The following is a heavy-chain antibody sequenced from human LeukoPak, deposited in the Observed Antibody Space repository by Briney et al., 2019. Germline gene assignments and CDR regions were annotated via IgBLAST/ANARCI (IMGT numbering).Heavy chain of an antibody. CDR1: GFTFSSYS. J-gene: IGHJ4*02. D-gene: IGHD6-13*01. CDR2: ISSSSSYI. Sequence: GGSLRLSCAASGFTFSSYSMNWVRQAPGKGLEWVSSISSSSSYIYYADSVKGRFTISRYNAKNSLYLQMNSLRAEDTAVYYCARDLRTSGYSSSWRDYWGQGTLVTVSS. V-gene: IGHV3-21*01. CDR3: ARDLRTSGYSSSWRDY.